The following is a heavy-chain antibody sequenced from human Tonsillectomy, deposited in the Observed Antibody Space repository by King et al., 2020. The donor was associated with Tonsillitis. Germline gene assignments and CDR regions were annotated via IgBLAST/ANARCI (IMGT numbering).Heavy chain of an antibody. D-gene: IGHD2-21*01. Sequence: VQLVQSGGGLVQPGGSLRLSCAASGFTFNPYSMNWVRQAPGKGLEWVSYISSSSCTIYYADSVKGRLTISRDIAKNSLYVQMSSLRAEDTAVYYCARVNDCGGDCFGPDDYWGQGTLVTVSS. J-gene: IGHJ4*02. V-gene: IGHV3-48*01. CDR1: GFTFNPYS. CDR2: ISSSSCTI. CDR3: ARVNDCGGDCFGPDDY.